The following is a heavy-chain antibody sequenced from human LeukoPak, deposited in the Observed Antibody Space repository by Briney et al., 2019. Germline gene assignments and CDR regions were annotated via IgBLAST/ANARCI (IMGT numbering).Heavy chain of an antibody. CDR1: GFTFSSYA. D-gene: IGHD6-19*01. CDR2: ISYDGSNK. V-gene: IGHV3-30-3*01. Sequence: GGSLRLSCAASGFTFSSYAMSRVRQAPGKGLEWVAVISYDGSNKYYADSVKGRFTISRDNSKNTLYLQMNSLRAEDTAVYYCARDKVIAVAGTPDYYYYGMDVWGQGTTVTVSS. J-gene: IGHJ6*02. CDR3: ARDKVIAVAGTPDYYYYGMDV.